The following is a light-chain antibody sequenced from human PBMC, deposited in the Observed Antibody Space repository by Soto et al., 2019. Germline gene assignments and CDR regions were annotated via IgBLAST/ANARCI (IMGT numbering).Light chain of an antibody. CDR2: RNN. CDR1: SSTIGSNT. J-gene: IGLJ1*01. V-gene: IGLV1-44*01. Sequence: QSVLAQPPSASGTPGQTVTISCSGSSSTIGSNTVTWYQHLPGTAPKLLIYRNNQRPSGVPERFSGSKSGTSASLAISGLQSDDEADYYCAAWDDSLNGRVFGTGTKVTVL. CDR3: AAWDDSLNGRV.